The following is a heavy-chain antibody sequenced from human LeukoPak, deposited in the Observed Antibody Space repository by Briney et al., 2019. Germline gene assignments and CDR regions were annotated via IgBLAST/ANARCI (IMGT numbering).Heavy chain of an antibody. CDR3: ARVKGLLPNWYFDL. Sequence: PGGSLRLSCAASGFTFSSYGMSWVRQAPGKGLEWVSVIYSGGSTYYADSVKGRFTISRDNSKNTLYLQMNSLRAEDTAVYYCARVKGLLPNWYFDLWGRGTLVTVSS. CDR2: IYSGGST. D-gene: IGHD2-15*01. J-gene: IGHJ2*01. V-gene: IGHV3-53*01. CDR1: GFTFSSYG.